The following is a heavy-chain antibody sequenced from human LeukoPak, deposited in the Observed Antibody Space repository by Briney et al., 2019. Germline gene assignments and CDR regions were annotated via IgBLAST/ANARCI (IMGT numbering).Heavy chain of an antibody. V-gene: IGHV4-59*01. J-gene: IGHJ4*02. CDR1: GGSISSYY. CDR3: AKESPLTYYFDY. Sequence: SETLSLTCTVSGGSISSYYWSWIRQPPGKGLEWIGYIYYSGSTDYNPSLKSRVTISVDTSKNQFSLKLSSVTAADTAVYYCAKESPLTYYFDYWGQGTLVTVSS. CDR2: IYYSGST.